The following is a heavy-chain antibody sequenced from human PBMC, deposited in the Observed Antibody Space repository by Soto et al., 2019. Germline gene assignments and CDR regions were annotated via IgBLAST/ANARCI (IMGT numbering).Heavy chain of an antibody. CDR3: ASQLWSHDAFDV. V-gene: IGHV3-48*03. CDR1: GFTFNIYE. Sequence: EVQLVESGGGLVQPGGSLRLSCAASGFTFNIYEMNWVRQAPGKGLEWVSYISSGGSTMYYADSVRGRFTISRDNAKNSLYLQMNSLRAEDTAVYYCASQLWSHDAFDVWGRGTMVNVSS. CDR2: ISSGGSTM. J-gene: IGHJ3*01. D-gene: IGHD1-1*01.